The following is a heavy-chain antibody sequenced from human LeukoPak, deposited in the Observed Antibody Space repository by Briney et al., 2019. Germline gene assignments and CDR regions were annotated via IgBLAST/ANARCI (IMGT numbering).Heavy chain of an antibody. V-gene: IGHV1-69*13. J-gene: IGHJ4*02. CDR2: IIPIFGTA. CDR1: GGTFSSYA. CDR3: ARLRNPYCGGDCSDY. Sequence: LVKVSYKASGGTFSSYAISWVRQAPGQGLEWMGGIIPIFGTANYAQKFQGRVTITADESTSTAYMELSSLRSEDTAVYYCARLRNPYCGGDCSDYWGQGTLVTVSS. D-gene: IGHD2-21*01.